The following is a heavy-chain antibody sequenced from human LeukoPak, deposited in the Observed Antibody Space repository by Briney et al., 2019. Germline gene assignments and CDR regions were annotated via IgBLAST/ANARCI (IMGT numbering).Heavy chain of an antibody. Sequence: SETLSLTCTVSGYSIISDYFWGWIRQPPGKGLEWIGTINHSGSTNYNPSLKSRVTISVDTSQNQFSLRLTSLTAADTGVYYCARILARQFTSFSDSSPYTYYYMDVWGEGTTVTVSS. CDR3: ARILARQFTSFSDSSPYTYYYMDV. CDR1: GYSIISDYF. V-gene: IGHV4-38-2*02. CDR2: INHSGST. J-gene: IGHJ6*03. D-gene: IGHD2/OR15-2a*01.